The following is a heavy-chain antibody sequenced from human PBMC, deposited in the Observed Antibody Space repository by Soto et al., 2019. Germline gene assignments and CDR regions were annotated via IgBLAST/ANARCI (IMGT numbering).Heavy chain of an antibody. V-gene: IGHV1-18*01. Sequence: QVHLVQSGGEVKKPGASVKVCCKASGQTFSNYGISWVRQAPGQGLEWMGWISGDNGDTRFAQKFQGRVSLTTDTSTTTAYMQLRILTSDDTAVYHRLTVAQRCSGSICCSPTGMEVLGQGTKVSVSS. J-gene: IGHJ6*02. D-gene: IGHD2-15*01. CDR2: ISGDNGDT. CDR1: GQTFSNYG. CDR3: LTVAQRCSGSICCSPTGMEV.